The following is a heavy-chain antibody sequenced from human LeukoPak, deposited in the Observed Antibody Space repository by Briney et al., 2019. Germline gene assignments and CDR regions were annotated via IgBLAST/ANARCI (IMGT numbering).Heavy chain of an antibody. J-gene: IGHJ6*03. CDR1: GGSISSSNYY. CDR2: IYTSGTT. D-gene: IGHD3-22*01. Sequence: SETLSLTCTVSGGSISSSNYYWSWIRQPAGKGLEWIGRIYTSGTTNYNPSLKSRVTISVDTSKNQFSLKLSSVTAADTAVYYCARITYYYDSSGYGGEYYYYMDVWGKGTTVTVSS. V-gene: IGHV4-61*02. CDR3: ARITYYYDSSGYGGEYYYYMDV.